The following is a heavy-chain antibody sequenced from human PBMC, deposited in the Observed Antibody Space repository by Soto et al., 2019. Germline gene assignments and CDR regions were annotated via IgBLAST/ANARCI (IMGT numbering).Heavy chain of an antibody. V-gene: IGHV3-66*01. CDR2: IYSGGGT. Sequence: PGGSLRLSCAASGFTVTSNYMSWVRQAPGKGLEWVSVIYSGGGTYYADSVKGRFTISRDNSKNTLYLQMNSLRVEDTAVYYCARDGGYSCGPHDQYFDYWGQGTLVTVSS. CDR3: ARDGGYSCGPHDQYFDY. D-gene: IGHD5-18*01. CDR1: GFTVTSNY. J-gene: IGHJ4*02.